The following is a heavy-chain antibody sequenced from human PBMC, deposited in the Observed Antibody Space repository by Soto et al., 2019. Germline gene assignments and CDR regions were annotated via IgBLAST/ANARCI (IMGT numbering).Heavy chain of an antibody. J-gene: IGHJ4*02. CDR2: INVYNGNT. CDR3: ARDTSRGEYDY. V-gene: IGHV1-18*01. CDR1: GYTFTSYG. D-gene: IGHD3-10*01. Sequence: QVQLVQSGAEVKKPGASVTVSCKASGYTFTSYGISWVRQAPGQGLEWMGWINVYNGNTNYAQKLQGRVTMTTDTSTSTAYLELRSLRSDDTAVYFCARDTSRGEYDYWGQGTLVTVSS.